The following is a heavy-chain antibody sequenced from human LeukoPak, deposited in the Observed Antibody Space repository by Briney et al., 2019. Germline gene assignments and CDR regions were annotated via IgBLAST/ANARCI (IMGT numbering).Heavy chain of an antibody. J-gene: IGHJ4*02. D-gene: IGHD5-18*01. CDR3: AKDGTWIQLWPDRGGFDY. Sequence: GGSLRLSCAASGFTFSSYGMHWVRQAPGKGLEWVAFIRYDGSNKYYADSVKGRFTISRDNSKNTLYLQMNSLRAEDTAVYYCAKDGTWIQLWPDRGGFDYWGQRTLVTVSS. CDR2: IRYDGSNK. V-gene: IGHV3-30*02. CDR1: GFTFSSYG.